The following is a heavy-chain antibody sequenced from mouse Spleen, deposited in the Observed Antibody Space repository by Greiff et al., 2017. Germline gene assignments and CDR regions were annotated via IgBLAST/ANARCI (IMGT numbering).Heavy chain of an antibody. D-gene: IGHD3-3*01. CDR3: VGTFYAMDY. Sequence: QVQLKQSGPELVKPGASVKISCKASGYSFTTFYIHWVKQRPGQGLEWIGWIYPGSGNSEYNEQFKVKATLTADTSSSTAYLQLSSLTSEDSAVYYCVGTFYAMDYWGQGTSVTVSS. J-gene: IGHJ4*01. CDR1: GYSFTTFY. CDR2: IYPGSGNS. V-gene: IGHV1-66*01.